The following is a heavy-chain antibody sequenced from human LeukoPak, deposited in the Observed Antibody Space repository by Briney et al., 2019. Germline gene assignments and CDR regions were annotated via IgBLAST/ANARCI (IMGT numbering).Heavy chain of an antibody. CDR3: TTSGTTTTRFVDY. J-gene: IGHJ4*02. CDR2: IISKTDGGAT. Sequence: PGGSLRLSCAASGFTFSNAWISWVRQAPGKGLEWVGRIISKTDGGATDYAAPVKGRFTISRDDSRNTLYLQMNGLKTEDTAVYYCTTSGTTTTRFVDYWGQGTLVTVSS. D-gene: IGHD1-26*01. V-gene: IGHV3-15*01. CDR1: GFTFSNAW.